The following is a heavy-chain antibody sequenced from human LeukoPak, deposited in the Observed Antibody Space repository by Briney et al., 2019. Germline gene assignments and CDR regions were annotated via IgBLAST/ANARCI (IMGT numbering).Heavy chain of an antibody. CDR1: GLTFSDHY. D-gene: IGHD4-23*01. V-gene: IGHV3-72*01. CDR3: SRVGGWVGTDDGFDI. Sequence: PGGSLRLSCAASGLTFSDHYMDWVRQAPGKGLEWVGRIRSKANSHSTEYAASVKGRFTISRDDSKSSLFLQMSSLKTEDTAVYYCSRVGGWVGTDDGFDIWGQGTMVTVSS. J-gene: IGHJ3*02. CDR2: IRSKANSHST.